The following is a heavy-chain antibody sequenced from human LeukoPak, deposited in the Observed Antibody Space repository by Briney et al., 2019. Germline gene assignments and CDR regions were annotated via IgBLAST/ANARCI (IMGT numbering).Heavy chain of an antibody. Sequence: GGSLKLSCAASGFTFSSSALHWVRQASGRGLEWVGRVRTRSNSYATTYSASVSGRFTISRDDSKNTAYLQMTNLRTEDTAIYYCSSYDTDPISYYVNYWGQGILVTVSS. D-gene: IGHD3-3*01. CDR3: SSYDTDPISYYVNY. CDR2: VRTRSNSYAT. J-gene: IGHJ4*02. CDR1: GFTFSSSA. V-gene: IGHV3-73*01.